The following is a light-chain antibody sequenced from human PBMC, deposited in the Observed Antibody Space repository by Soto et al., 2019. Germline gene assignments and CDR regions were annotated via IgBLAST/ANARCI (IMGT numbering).Light chain of an antibody. V-gene: IGLV1-40*03. CDR2: TYT. CDR1: SSNIGADYE. CDR3: QSHDRTLTSGV. Sequence: QAVVTQPPSVSGALGQRVTISCTGSSSNIGADYEVHWYQQIPGTAPKLLIYTYTNRPSGVPDRFSGSHSGASASLAITGLQAEDEADYYCQSHDRTLTSGVFGGGTQLTVL. J-gene: IGLJ3*02.